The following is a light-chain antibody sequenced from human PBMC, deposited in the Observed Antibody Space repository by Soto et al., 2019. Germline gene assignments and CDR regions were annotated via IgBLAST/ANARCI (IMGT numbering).Light chain of an antibody. CDR2: AAS. CDR1: QGIRSY. CDR3: QQYYSYPWT. J-gene: IGKJ1*01. V-gene: IGKV1-8*01. Sequence: AIRVSQSPSSLSASTGDRVTITCRASQGIRSYLAWYQQKPGKAPKLLIYAASTLQSGVPSRFSGSGSGTDFTLTISCLQSEDFATYYCQQYYSYPWTFGQGTKVDNK.